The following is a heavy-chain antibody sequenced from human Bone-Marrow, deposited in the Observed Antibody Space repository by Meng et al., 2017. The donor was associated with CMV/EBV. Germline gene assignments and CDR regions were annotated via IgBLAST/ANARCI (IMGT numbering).Heavy chain of an antibody. Sequence: GESLKISCAASGFTFSSYWMSWVRQAPGKGLEWVANIKQDGSEKYYVDSVKGRFTISRDNAKNSLYLQMNSLRAEDTAVYYCARVGGLLRFLEWSNSYAFDIWGQGTMVTFSS. CDR1: GFTFSSYW. V-gene: IGHV3-7*01. CDR2: IKQDGSEK. J-gene: IGHJ3*02. D-gene: IGHD3-3*01. CDR3: ARVGGLLRFLEWSNSYAFDI.